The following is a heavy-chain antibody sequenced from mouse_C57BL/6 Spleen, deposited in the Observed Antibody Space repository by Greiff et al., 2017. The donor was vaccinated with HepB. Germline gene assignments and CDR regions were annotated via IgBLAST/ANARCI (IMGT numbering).Heavy chain of an antibody. J-gene: IGHJ4*01. CDR3: ARGGVRRGGYYAMDY. D-gene: IGHD2-14*01. CDR2: INPNNGGT. CDR1: GYTFTDYN. Sequence: VHVKQSGPELVKPGASVKMSCKASGYTFTDYNMHWVKQSHGKSLEWIGYINPNNGGTSYNQKFKGKATLTVNKSSSTAYMELRSLTSEDSAVYYCARGGVRRGGYYAMDYWGQGTSVTVSS. V-gene: IGHV1-22*01.